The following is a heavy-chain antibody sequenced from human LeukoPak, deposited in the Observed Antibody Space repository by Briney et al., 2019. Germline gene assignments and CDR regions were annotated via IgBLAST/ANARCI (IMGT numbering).Heavy chain of an antibody. J-gene: IGHJ4*02. V-gene: IGHV4-4*02. CDR3: ARHTTVRRCVDY. D-gene: IGHD4-11*01. Sequence: NPSETLSLTCAVSGGSISSSNWWSWVRQPPGKGLEWIGEIYHSGSTNYNPSLKSRVTISVDTSKNQFSLKLSSVTAADTAVYYCARHTTVRRCVDYWGQGTLVTVSS. CDR1: GGSISSSNW. CDR2: IYHSGST.